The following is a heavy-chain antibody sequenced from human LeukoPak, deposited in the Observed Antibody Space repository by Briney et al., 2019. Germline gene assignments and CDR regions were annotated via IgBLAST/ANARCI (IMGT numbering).Heavy chain of an antibody. D-gene: IGHD2-2*01. CDR3: AKDSCSTTSCYYYYGVDV. V-gene: IGHV3-30*18. CDR1: GFTFSSYG. CDR2: ISYDGSSQ. J-gene: IGHJ6*02. Sequence: GALRLSCAASGFTFSSYGMHWVRQAPGKGLEWVAVISYDGSSQYSADSVKGRFTISRDNSKNTLFLQMNSLRPEDTAVYYCAKDSCSTTSCYYYYGVDVWGQGTTVTVSS.